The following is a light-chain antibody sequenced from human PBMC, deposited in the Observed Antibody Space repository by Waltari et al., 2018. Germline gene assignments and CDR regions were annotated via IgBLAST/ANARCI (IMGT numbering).Light chain of an antibody. J-gene: IGLJ2*01. CDR3: QAWDSSTVV. V-gene: IGLV3-1*01. CDR2: QDG. Sequence: SYELTQPPSVSVSPGQTASITCSGDKLGDKYACWYQQKPGQSPVLVIYQDGKRPSGLPERFSGVNSGNTATLTISGTQAMDEADYYCQAWDSSTVVFDGGTKLTVL. CDR1: KLGDKY.